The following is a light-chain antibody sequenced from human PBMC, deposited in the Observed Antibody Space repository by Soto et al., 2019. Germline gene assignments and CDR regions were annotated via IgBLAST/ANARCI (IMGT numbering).Light chain of an antibody. CDR1: QSVLYSSNNKNY. CDR3: QEYFRTPIT. V-gene: IGKV4-1*01. CDR2: WAS. J-gene: IGKJ4*01. Sequence: DIVMTQSPDSLTVSLGGRATINCSSSQSVLYSSNNKNYLAWYQQKAGQPPRLLINWASTRDSGVPDRFSGSGCGTDLALTISSLQAENAAVYSCQEYFRTPITFGGGTKVDI.